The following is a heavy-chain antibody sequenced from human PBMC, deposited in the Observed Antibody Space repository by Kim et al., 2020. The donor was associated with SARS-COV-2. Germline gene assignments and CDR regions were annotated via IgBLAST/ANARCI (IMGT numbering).Heavy chain of an antibody. CDR1: GGSISSYY. Sequence: SETLSLTCTVSGGSISSYYWSWIRQPPGKGLEWIGYIYYSGSTNYNPSLKSRVTISVDTSKNQFSLKLSSVTAADTAVYYCARLVTIAAAGISRMDVWGQGTTVTVSS. CDR2: IYYSGST. V-gene: IGHV4-59*08. D-gene: IGHD6-13*01. J-gene: IGHJ6*02. CDR3: ARLVTIAAAGISRMDV.